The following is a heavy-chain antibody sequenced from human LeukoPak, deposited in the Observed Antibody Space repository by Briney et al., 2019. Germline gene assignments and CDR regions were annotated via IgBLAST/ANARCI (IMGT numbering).Heavy chain of an antibody. CDR1: GFTFSSYS. CDR3: ARGNWFDP. J-gene: IGHJ5*02. V-gene: IGHV3-21*01. Sequence: GGSLRLSCAASGFTFSSYSMNWVRQAPGKGLEWVASISSSSSYIYYADSLQGRFTISIDNPMKSLYLEMNSLRAEDTAVYYCARGNWFDPWGQGTLVTVSS. CDR2: ISSSSSYI.